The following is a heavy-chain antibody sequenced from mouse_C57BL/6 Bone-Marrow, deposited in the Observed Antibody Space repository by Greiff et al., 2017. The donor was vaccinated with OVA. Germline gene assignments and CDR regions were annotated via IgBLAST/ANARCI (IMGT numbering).Heavy chain of an antibody. CDR1: GFNIKDDY. V-gene: IGHV14-4*01. Sequence: EVMLVESGAELVRPGASVKLSCTASGFNIKDDYMHWVKQRPEQGLEWIGWIDPENGDTEYASKFQGKATITADTSSNTAYLQLSSLTSEDTAVYYCTTDGNYLAWFAYWGQGTLVTVSA. CDR3: TTDGNYLAWFAY. D-gene: IGHD2-1*01. CDR2: IDPENGDT. J-gene: IGHJ3*01.